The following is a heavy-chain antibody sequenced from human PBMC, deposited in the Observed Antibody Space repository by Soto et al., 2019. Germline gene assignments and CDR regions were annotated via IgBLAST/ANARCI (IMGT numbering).Heavy chain of an antibody. D-gene: IGHD2-8*02. Sequence: PXESLTISGKGSGYSFTSYWISLVRQMPGKGLEWMGRIDPSDSYTNYSPSSQGHVTISADKSISTAYLQWSSLKASDTAMHYCATSAMATTPGGAFDIWGQGTMVTVSS. V-gene: IGHV5-10-1*01. CDR2: IDPSDSYT. J-gene: IGHJ3*02. CDR1: GYSFTSYW. CDR3: ATSAMATTPGGAFDI.